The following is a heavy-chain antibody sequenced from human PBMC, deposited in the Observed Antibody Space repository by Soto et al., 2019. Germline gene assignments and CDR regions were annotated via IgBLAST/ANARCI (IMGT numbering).Heavy chain of an antibody. D-gene: IGHD2-21*02. V-gene: IGHV4-30-4*01. CDR3: ATMGRQVTGLYFFDH. J-gene: IGHJ4*02. CDR2: TSYSGTT. CDR1: GRSMSSGIYY. Sequence: PSETLSLTCTVSGRSMSSGIYYWSWIRQPPGKGLECIGFTSYSGTTYYNTSLWSRVSMSVDTTKNPFSLHVNSVTAADTAVYYCATMGRQVTGLYFFDHWGRGTLVPVS.